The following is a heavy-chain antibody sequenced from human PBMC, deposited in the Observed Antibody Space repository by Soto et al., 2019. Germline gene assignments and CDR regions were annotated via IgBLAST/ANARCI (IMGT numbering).Heavy chain of an antibody. CDR1: GYTFTSYD. CDR3: ARGGYYYDSSAYYRPFDY. V-gene: IGHV1-8*01. J-gene: IGHJ4*02. CDR2: MNPNSGNT. D-gene: IGHD3-22*01. Sequence: QVQLGQSGAEVTKPGASVKVSCKASGYTFTSYDINWVRQATGQGLAWMGWMNPNSGNTGYAQKFQGRVTMTRSTSISTAYMELRSLRSEDTAVYDCARGGYYYDSSAYYRPFDYWGQGTLVTVSS.